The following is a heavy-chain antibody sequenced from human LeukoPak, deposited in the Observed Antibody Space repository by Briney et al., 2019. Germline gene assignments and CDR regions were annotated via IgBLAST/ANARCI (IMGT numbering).Heavy chain of an antibody. J-gene: IGHJ4*02. Sequence: PGGSLRLSCAASGFTFSSYSVNWVRQAPGKGLEWVSYISSSSSTIYYADSVKGRFTISRDNAKNSLYLQMNSLRAEDTAVYYCASAPNYYYDSSGYYFDYWGQGTLVTVSS. CDR2: ISSSSSTI. D-gene: IGHD3-22*01. CDR3: ASAPNYYYDSSGYYFDY. CDR1: GFTFSSYS. V-gene: IGHV3-48*01.